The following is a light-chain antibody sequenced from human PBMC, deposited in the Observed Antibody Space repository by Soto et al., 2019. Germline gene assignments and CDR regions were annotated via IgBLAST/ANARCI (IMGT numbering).Light chain of an antibody. Sequence: EIVLTQSPGTLSLSPGERATLSCRASQSVGSHLAWYQQKPGQGPRLLIYGETTRATGIPARFSGSGSGTDFTLTISRLEPEDFAVYYCQQYGSSPITFGQGTRLEIK. CDR1: QSVGSH. CDR3: QQYGSSPIT. CDR2: GET. J-gene: IGKJ5*01. V-gene: IGKV3-20*01.